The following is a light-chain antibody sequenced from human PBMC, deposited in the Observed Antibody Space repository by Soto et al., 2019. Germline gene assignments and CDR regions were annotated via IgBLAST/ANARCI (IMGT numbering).Light chain of an antibody. J-gene: IGLJ2*01. Sequence: QSVLTQSPSASASLGASVKLTCTLSSGHSSYAIAWHQQQPEKGPRYLMKLSSDGSHSKGDGIPDRFSGSSSGAERYLTITSLQSEDEADYYCQTLDTGARVVFGGGTKLTVL. CDR3: QTLDTGARVV. CDR2: LSSDGSH. CDR1: SGHSSYA. V-gene: IGLV4-69*01.